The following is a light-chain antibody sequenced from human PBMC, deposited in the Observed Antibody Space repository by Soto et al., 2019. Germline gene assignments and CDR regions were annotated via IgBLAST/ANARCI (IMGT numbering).Light chain of an antibody. J-gene: IGLJ3*02. V-gene: IGLV4-69*01. CDR1: SGHSSFA. CDR2: VNGDGSH. Sequence: QPVLTQSPSASASLGASVRLTCTLSSGHSSFAIAWHQQQPEKGPRYLMQVNGDGSHHKGDGIPDRFSASSSGAERYLTISSLQSEDEADYYCQTWGTGIRVFGGGTKLTVL. CDR3: QTWGTGIRV.